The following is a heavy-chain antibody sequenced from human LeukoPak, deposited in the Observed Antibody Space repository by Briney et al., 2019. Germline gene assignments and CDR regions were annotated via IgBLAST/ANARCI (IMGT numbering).Heavy chain of an antibody. D-gene: IGHD6-13*01. CDR2: IIPIFGTA. V-gene: IGHV1-69*06. Sequence: GASVKVSCKASGGTFSSYAISWVRQAPGQGLEWMGGIIPIFGTANYAQKFQGRVTITADKSTSTAYMELSSLRSEDTAVYYCARLPTGYSSTQRDYYWGQGTLVTVSS. J-gene: IGHJ4*02. CDR1: GGTFSSYA. CDR3: ARLPTGYSSTQRDYY.